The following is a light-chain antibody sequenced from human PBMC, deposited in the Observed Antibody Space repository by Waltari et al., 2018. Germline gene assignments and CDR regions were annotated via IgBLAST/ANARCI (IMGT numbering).Light chain of an antibody. Sequence: EVVLTQSPGTLSLSPGEGATLSCRASQSISHYLAWYQQKPGQAPRLLLYHASSRATGIPDRFSGSGSGTDFSLTISRLEPEDFAVYYCQHYVNLPATFGQGTKVEI. CDR1: QSISHY. CDR3: QHYVNLPAT. J-gene: IGKJ1*01. CDR2: HAS. V-gene: IGKV3-20*01.